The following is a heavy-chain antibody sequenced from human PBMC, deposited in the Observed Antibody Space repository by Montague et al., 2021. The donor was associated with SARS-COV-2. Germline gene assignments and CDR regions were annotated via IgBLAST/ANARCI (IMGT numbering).Heavy chain of an antibody. CDR3: ATLIYRYCAFDY. D-gene: IGHD2-15*01. V-gene: IGHV3-7*01. CDR2: IKQDGSEA. J-gene: IGHJ4*02. Sequence: SLRLSCAASGSTFNNYWMSWVRQTPGKGLEWVANIKQDGSEAYYMDSVKGRFTISRDNAKKSLHLQMNRLRDEDTAVYYCATLIYRYCAFDYWGQGTLVIVSS. CDR1: GSTFNNYW.